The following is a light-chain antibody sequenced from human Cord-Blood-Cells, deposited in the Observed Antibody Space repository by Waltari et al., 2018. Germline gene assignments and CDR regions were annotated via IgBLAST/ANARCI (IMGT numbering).Light chain of an antibody. J-gene: IGKJ4*01. CDR3: QQYGSSPLT. Sequence: IVLTQSPGTLSLSPGERATLSCRASQSVSSSYFAWYQQKPGQAPRLLIYGASSRATGIPDRFSCSGSGTDFTLTISRLEPEDFAVYYCQQYGSSPLTFGGGTKVEIK. CDR2: GAS. V-gene: IGKV3-20*01. CDR1: QSVSSSY.